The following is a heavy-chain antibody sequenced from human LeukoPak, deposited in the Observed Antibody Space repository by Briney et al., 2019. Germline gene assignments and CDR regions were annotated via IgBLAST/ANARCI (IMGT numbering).Heavy chain of an antibody. V-gene: IGHV3-43*01. CDR2: ISWDGGST. J-gene: IGHJ6*02. D-gene: IGHD2-8*01. Sequence: PGGSLRLSCEASGFTFDDYTMHWVRQAPGKGLEWVSLISWDGGSTYYADSVKGRFTISRDNSKNSLYLQMNSLRTEDTALYYCAKDICRYGVCYTNYYYGMDVWGQGTTVTVSS. CDR1: GFTFDDYT. CDR3: AKDICRYGVCYTNYYYGMDV.